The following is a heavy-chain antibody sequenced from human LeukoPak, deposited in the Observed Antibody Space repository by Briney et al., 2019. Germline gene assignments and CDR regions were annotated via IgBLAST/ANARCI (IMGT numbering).Heavy chain of an antibody. J-gene: IGHJ6*03. Sequence: ASVKVSCKASGYTFTGYYMHWVRQAPGQGLEWMGWINPNSGGTNYAQKFQGRVTMTRDTSISTAYMELSRLRSDDTAVYYCASQSEVAGNDYYYMDVWGKGTTVTVSS. CDR1: GYTFTGYY. V-gene: IGHV1-2*02. D-gene: IGHD6-19*01. CDR2: INPNSGGT. CDR3: ASQSEVAGNDYYYMDV.